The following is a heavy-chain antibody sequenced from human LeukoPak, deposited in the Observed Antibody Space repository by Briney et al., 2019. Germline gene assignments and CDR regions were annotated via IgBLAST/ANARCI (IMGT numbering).Heavy chain of an antibody. CDR3: AKDQGYSYYYLDY. CDR1: GFTFDTHA. V-gene: IGHV3-23*01. J-gene: IGHJ4*02. D-gene: IGHD5-18*01. CDR2: INGNGAST. Sequence: QTGGSLRLSCAASGFTFDTHAMSWVRQAPGKGLEWVSGINGNGASTYHSDSVKGRFTISRDNSKNTLYLQMSTLRAEDTAVYYCAKDQGYSYYYLDYWGQGTLVTVSS.